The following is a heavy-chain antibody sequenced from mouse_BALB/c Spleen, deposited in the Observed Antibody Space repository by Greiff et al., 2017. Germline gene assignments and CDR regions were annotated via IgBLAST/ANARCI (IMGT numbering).Heavy chain of an antibody. J-gene: IGHJ3*01. Sequence: DVMLVDSGGGLVQPGGSLRLPCATSGFTFPDYYMSWVRQPPGKALEWLGFIRNIANGYTTEYSSSVKGPFTISTDKSQSILYLQMNTLKAEYSATYYCARDISYCSSYPFAYWGQGTLVTVSA. CDR2: IRNIANGYTT. CDR1: GFTFPDYY. D-gene: IGHD1-1*01. V-gene: IGHV7-3*02. CDR3: ARDISYCSSYPFAY.